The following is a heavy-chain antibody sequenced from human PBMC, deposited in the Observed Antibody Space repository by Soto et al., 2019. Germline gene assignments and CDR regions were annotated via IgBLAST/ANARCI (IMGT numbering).Heavy chain of an antibody. CDR3: ARRIAAAGTVNCFDP. CDR2: ISISGSTI. V-gene: IGHV3-11*01. Sequence: QVQLVESGGGLVKPGGSLRLSCAASGFTFSDYDMSWIRQAPGKGLEWVSYISISGSTIYYADSVKGRFTISRDNVKNSLYLQRNSVRAEDTAVYYCARRIAAAGTVNCFDPWGQGTLVTVSS. J-gene: IGHJ5*02. D-gene: IGHD6-13*01. CDR1: GFTFSDYD.